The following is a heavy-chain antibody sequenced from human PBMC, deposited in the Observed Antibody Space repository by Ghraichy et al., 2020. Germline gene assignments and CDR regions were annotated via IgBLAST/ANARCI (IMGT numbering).Heavy chain of an antibody. CDR3: AIGSTVVRFYYYDGMDV. CDR1: GFSFSSYN. V-gene: IGHV3-48*02. CDR2: ISRSSSTI. J-gene: IGHJ6*02. D-gene: IGHD4-23*01. Sequence: GESLNISCVGYGFSFSSYNMNWVRQSPGKGLEWVSYISRSSSTIFYAESVKGRFTISRDNAQNSLYLQMNSLRDEDTATYYCAIGSTVVRFYYYDGMDVWGQGTTVTVSS.